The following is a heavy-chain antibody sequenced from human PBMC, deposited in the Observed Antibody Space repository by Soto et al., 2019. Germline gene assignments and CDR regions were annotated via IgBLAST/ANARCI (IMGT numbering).Heavy chain of an antibody. D-gene: IGHD4-17*01. CDR3: ARGMTTVTTYYGMDV. CDR1: GFTFSSYG. J-gene: IGHJ6*02. V-gene: IGHV3-33*01. Sequence: QVQLVESGGGVVQPGRSLRLSCAASGFTFSSYGMHWVRQAPGKGLEWVAVIWYDESNKYYADSVKGRFTISRDNSKNTLYLQMNSLSAEDTAVYYCARGMTTVTTYYGMDVWGQGTTVTVSS. CDR2: IWYDESNK.